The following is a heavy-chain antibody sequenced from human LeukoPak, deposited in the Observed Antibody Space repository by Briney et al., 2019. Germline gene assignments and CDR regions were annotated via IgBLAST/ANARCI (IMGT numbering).Heavy chain of an antibody. CDR1: GGSVTTNNFY. D-gene: IGHD3-16*01. CDR2: IYYSGST. J-gene: IGHJ4*02. Sequence: PSETLSLTCSVSGGSVTTNNFYWGWIRQPPGKGLEWIGSIYYSGSTYYNPSLKSRVTISVDTSKNQFSLKLSSVTAADTAVYYCASHSPWGGYWGQGTLVTVSS. CDR3: ASHSPWGGY. V-gene: IGHV4-39*01.